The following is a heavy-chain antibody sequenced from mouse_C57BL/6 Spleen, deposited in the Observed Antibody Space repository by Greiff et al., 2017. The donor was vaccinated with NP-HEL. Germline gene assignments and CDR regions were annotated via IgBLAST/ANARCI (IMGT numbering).Heavy chain of an antibody. CDR2: ISDGGSYT. V-gene: IGHV5-4*03. Sequence: DVMLVESGGGLVKPGGSLKLSCAASGFTFSSYAMSWVRQTPEKRLEWVATISDGGSYTYYPDNVKGRFTISRDNAKNNLYLQMSHLKSEDTAMYYCARASSYGSSHYYAMDYWGQGTSVTVSS. CDR1: GFTFSSYA. D-gene: IGHD1-1*01. CDR3: ARASSYGSSHYYAMDY. J-gene: IGHJ4*01.